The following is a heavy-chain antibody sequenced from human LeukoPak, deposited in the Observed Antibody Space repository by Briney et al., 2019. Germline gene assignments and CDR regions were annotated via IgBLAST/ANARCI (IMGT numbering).Heavy chain of an antibody. CDR1: GFTFSSYA. CDR3: AKVRLPIGALDY. D-gene: IGHD3-16*01. V-gene: IGHV3-23*01. J-gene: IGHJ4*02. Sequence: PGGSLRLSCAASGFTFSSYAMSWVRQAPGKGLEWVSAISGSGGSTYYADSVKGRFTISRDNPKNTLYLQMNSLRAEDTAVYYCAKVRLPIGALDYWGQGTLVTVSS. CDR2: ISGSGGST.